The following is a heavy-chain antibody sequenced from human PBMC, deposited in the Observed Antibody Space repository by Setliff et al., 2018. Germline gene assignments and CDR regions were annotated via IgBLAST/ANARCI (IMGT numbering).Heavy chain of an antibody. CDR2: VYYTGTA. V-gene: IGHV4-59*11. Sequence: TLSLTCTVSGGSIGPHYWSWIRQPPGKGLQFIGYVYYTGTANYDPSLKSRVTMSVDTSKNQFSLKLSSVTAADTAVYYCARGGTYRYFDYWGQGTLVTVSS. CDR3: ARGGTYRYFDY. CDR1: GGSIGPHY. D-gene: IGHD2-2*02. J-gene: IGHJ4*02.